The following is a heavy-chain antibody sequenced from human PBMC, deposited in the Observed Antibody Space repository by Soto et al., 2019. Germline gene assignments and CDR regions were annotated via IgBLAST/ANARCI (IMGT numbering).Heavy chain of an antibody. D-gene: IGHD2-21*01. CDR2: IIPILGIA. V-gene: IGHV1-69*02. J-gene: IGHJ4*02. CDR3: ARVIRGPNGPFDY. CDR1: GGTFSSYT. Sequence: QVQLVQSGAEVKKPGSSVKVSCKASGGTFSSYTISWVRQAPGQGLEWMGRIIPILGIANYAQKFQGRVTITADKSTITAYMELSSLRSEDTAVYYCARVIRGPNGPFDYWGQGTLVTVSS.